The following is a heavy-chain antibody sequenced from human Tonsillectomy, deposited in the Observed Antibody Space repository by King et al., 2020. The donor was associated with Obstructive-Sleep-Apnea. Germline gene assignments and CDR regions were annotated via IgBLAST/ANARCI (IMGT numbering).Heavy chain of an antibody. D-gene: IGHD3-16*01. CDR3: ARGYDYFGGSRRPMEY. CDR2: INTITGNP. Sequence: QLVQSGSELKKPGASVKASCQASGYSFSDYALNWVRQAPGQGLEWMGWINTITGNPTYAQGFTGRFVFSFDTSVNTTYLQISNLKAEDTAVYYCARGYDYFGGSRRPMEYWGKGTLVTVSS. J-gene: IGHJ4*02. CDR1: GYSFSDYA. V-gene: IGHV7-4-1*02.